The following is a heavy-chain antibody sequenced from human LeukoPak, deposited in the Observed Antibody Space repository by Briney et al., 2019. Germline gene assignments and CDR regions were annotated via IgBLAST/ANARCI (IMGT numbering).Heavy chain of an antibody. Sequence: GGSLRLSCAASGFTFSSYSMNWVRQAPGKGLEWVSAISGSGGSTYYADSVKGRFTISRDNSKNTLYLQMNSLRAEDTAVYYCAKSLSGRSAFDIWGQGTMVTVSS. D-gene: IGHD1-26*01. V-gene: IGHV3-23*01. J-gene: IGHJ3*02. CDR2: ISGSGGST. CDR3: AKSLSGRSAFDI. CDR1: GFTFSSYS.